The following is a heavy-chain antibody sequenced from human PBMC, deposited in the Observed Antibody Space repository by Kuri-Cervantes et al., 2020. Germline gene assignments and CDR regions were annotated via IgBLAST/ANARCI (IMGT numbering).Heavy chain of an antibody. J-gene: IGHJ4*02. V-gene: IGHV1-18*01. CDR1: GYTFTSYG. Sequence: ASVKVSCKASGYTFTSYGISWVRQAPGQGLEWMGWISAYNGNTNYAQKFQGRVTITADESTSTAYMELSSLRSEDTAVYYCARSGEYSGSLGWGQGTLVTVSS. D-gene: IGHD1-26*01. CDR3: ARSGEYSGSLG. CDR2: ISAYNGNT.